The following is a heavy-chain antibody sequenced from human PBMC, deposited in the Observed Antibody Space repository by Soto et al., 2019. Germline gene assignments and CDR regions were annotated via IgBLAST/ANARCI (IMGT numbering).Heavy chain of an antibody. V-gene: IGHV3-21*01. D-gene: IGHD6-6*01. J-gene: IGHJ5*02. Sequence: PGGSLRLSCAASGFTFSSYSMNWVRQAPGKGLEWVSSISSSSSYIYYADSVKGRFTISRDNAKNSLYLQMNSLRAEDTAVYYCARDGWGIAARPPRFDPWGQGTLVTVSS. CDR1: GFTFSSYS. CDR2: ISSSSSYI. CDR3: ARDGWGIAARPPRFDP.